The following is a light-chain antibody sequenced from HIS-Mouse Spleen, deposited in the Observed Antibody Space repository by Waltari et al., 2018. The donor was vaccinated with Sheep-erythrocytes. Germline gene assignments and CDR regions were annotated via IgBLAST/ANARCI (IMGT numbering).Light chain of an antibody. Sequence: AIQITQSPSSLSASVGDSVTITCRASQGIRNDLGWYQQKPGKAPKLLIYAASSLQSGVPSRFSGSGSGTDFTLTISSLQPEDFATYYCLQDYNYPYTFGQGTKLEIK. V-gene: IGKV1-6*01. CDR3: LQDYNYPYT. CDR1: QGIRND. J-gene: IGKJ2*01. CDR2: AAS.